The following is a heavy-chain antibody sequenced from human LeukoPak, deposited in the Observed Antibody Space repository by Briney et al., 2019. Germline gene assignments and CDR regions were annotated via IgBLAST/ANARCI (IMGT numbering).Heavy chain of an antibody. CDR2: ISSSSSYI. CDR1: GFTFSSYS. J-gene: IGHJ4*02. Sequence: GGSLRLSCAASGFTFSSYSMNWVRQAPGKGLEWVSSISSSSSYIYYADSVKGRFTISRDNAKNSLYLQMNSLRAEDTAVYYCARGEVRGRYFDWLSGAGFYWGQGTLVTVSS. V-gene: IGHV3-21*01. D-gene: IGHD3-9*01. CDR3: ARGEVRGRYFDWLSGAGFY.